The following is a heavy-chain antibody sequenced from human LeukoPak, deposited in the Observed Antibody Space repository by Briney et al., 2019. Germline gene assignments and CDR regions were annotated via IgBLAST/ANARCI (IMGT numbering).Heavy chain of an antibody. J-gene: IGHJ3*02. Sequence: PGGSLRLSCAASGFTFSNYWMSWVRQAPGKGLEWVANINQDGSAKYYVDSMEGRFTISRDNAKNSLYLQMNSLRAEDTAVYYCARGGSYLSAFDIWGQGTMVTVSS. V-gene: IGHV3-7*04. CDR3: ARGGSYLSAFDI. CDR2: INQDGSAK. CDR1: GFTFSNYW. D-gene: IGHD1-26*01.